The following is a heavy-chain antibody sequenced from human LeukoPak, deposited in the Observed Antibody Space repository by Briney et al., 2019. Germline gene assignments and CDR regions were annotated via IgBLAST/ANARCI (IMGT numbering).Heavy chain of an antibody. CDR3: ARGGPDLAREYFQY. D-gene: IGHD5-12*01. Sequence: SETLSLTCTVSGGSISTNYWNWIRQPAGKGLEWIGRIYVTGATYYNPSLKSRLTMSVDASRNQFFLNLSSVTTADTAVYYCARGGPDLAREYFQYWGQGTLVTVS. V-gene: IGHV4-4*07. CDR1: GGSISTNY. CDR2: IYVTGAT. J-gene: IGHJ1*01.